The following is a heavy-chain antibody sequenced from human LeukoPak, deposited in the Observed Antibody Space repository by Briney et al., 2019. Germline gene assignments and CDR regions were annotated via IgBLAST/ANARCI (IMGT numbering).Heavy chain of an antibody. D-gene: IGHD6-19*01. V-gene: IGHV3-9*01. CDR3: AKDSIAVAGIYGAFDI. CDR2: ISWNSGSI. CDR1: GFTFDDYA. Sequence: SLRLSCAASGFTFDDYAMHWVRQAPGKGLEGVSGISWNSGSIGYSDSVKGRFTISRDNAKNSLYLQMNSLRAEDTALYYCAKDSIAVAGIYGAFDIWGQGTMVTVSS. J-gene: IGHJ3*02.